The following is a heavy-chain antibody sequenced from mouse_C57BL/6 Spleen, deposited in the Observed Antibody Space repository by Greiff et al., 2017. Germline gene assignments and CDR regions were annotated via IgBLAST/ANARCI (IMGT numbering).Heavy chain of an antibody. V-gene: IGHV1-7*01. J-gene: IGHJ2*01. CDR3: ARSGMSTVVATVDFDY. CDR2: INPSSGYT. CDR1: GYTFTSYW. Sequence: QVQLQQSGAELAKPGASVKLSCTASGYTFTSYWMHWVKQRPGQGLEWIGYINPSSGYTKYNQKFKDKATLTADKSSSTAYMQLSSLTSEDSAVYYGARSGMSTVVATVDFDYWGQGTTLTVSS. D-gene: IGHD1-1*01.